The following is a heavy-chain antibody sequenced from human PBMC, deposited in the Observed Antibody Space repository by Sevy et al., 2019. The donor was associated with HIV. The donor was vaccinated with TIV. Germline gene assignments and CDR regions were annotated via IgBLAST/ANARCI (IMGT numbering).Heavy chain of an antibody. CDR3: ARDRWVGAFDI. V-gene: IGHV3-21*01. J-gene: IGHJ3*02. CDR1: GFTFSSYS. CDR2: ISSSSSYI. D-gene: IGHD1-26*01. Sequence: GGSPRLSCAASGFTFSSYSMNWVRQAPGKGLEWVSSISSSSSYIYYADSVKGRFTISRDNAKNSLYLQMNSLRAEDTAVYYCARDRWVGAFDIWGQGTMVTVSS.